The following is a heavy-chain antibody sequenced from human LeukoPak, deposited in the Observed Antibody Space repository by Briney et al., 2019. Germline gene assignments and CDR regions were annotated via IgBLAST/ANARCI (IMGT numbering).Heavy chain of an antibody. CDR2: ISGSSNTI. CDR1: GFTFSNYE. V-gene: IGHV3-48*03. CDR3: ARDRGYSSASGSYYFPRPNAIDV. D-gene: IGHD3-10*01. Sequence: GGSLRLSCAASGFTFSNYEMNWVRQAPGKGLEWISYISGSSNTIYYADSVKGRFTISRDNAGNSLYLQMNSLRVEDTAVYYCARDRGYSSASGSYYFPRPNAIDVWGKGTTVTVSS. J-gene: IGHJ6*04.